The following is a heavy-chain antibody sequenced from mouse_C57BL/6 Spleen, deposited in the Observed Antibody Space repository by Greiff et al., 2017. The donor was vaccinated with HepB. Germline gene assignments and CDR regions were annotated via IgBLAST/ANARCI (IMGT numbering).Heavy chain of an antibody. D-gene: IGHD1-1*01. J-gene: IGHJ4*01. CDR1: GYSITSGYY. V-gene: IGHV3-6*01. Sequence: EVQLVESGPGLVKPSQSLSLTCSVTGYSITSGYYWNWIRQFPGNKLEWMGYISYDGSNNYNPSLKNRISITRDTSKNQFFLKLNSVTTEDTATYYGARDKAPYYYGSSYDAMDYWGQGTSVTVSS. CDR2: ISYDGSN. CDR3: ARDKAPYYYGSSYDAMDY.